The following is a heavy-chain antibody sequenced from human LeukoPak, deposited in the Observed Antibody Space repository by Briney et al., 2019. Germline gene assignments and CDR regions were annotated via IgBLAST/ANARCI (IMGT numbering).Heavy chain of an antibody. D-gene: IGHD2-2*01. CDR2: ISAYNGNT. J-gene: IGHJ6*03. V-gene: IGHV1-18*01. CDR1: GYTFTSYG. CDR3: ARAHSCVGYYYMDV. Sequence: GASVKVSCKASGYTFTSYGITWVRQAPGQGLEWMGWISAYNGNTNYAEKFQGRVTMTTDTSTSTVYMELRSLRSDDTAVYYCARAHSCVGYYYMDVWGKGTTVTVSS.